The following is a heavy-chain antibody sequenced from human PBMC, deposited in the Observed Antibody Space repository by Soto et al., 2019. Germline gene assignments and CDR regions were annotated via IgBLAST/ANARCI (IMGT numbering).Heavy chain of an antibody. Sequence: EVQLLESGGGLVQPGGSLRLSCEASGFTFSNYAMRWVRQAPGKGLEWVSAISADGDFTTYYADSVKGRFTISRDNSKNTVYLQMNTLRAEDTAVYFCASGLALGDYWGQGTLVTVSS. J-gene: IGHJ4*02. V-gene: IGHV3-23*01. CDR1: GFTFSNYA. CDR3: ASGLALGDY. D-gene: IGHD7-27*01. CDR2: ISADGDFTT.